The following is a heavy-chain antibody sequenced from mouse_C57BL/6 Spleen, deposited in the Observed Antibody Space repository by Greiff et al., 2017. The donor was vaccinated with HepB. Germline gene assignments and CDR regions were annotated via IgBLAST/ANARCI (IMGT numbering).Heavy chain of an antibody. D-gene: IGHD4-1*01. CDR2: ISSGSSTI. CDR3: ARSLTGTLAWFAY. CDR1: GFTFSDYG. J-gene: IGHJ3*01. V-gene: IGHV5-17*01. Sequence: EVKVVESGGGLVKPGGSLKLSCAASGFTFSDYGMHWVRQAPEKGLEWVAYISSGSSTIYYADTVKGRFTISRDNAKNTLFLHMTSLRSEDTAMYYCARSLTGTLAWFAYWGQGTLVPVPA.